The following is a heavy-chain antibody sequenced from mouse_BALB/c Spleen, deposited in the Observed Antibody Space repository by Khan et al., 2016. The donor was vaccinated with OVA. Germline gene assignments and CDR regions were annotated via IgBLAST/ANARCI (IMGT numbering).Heavy chain of an antibody. J-gene: IGHJ3*01. V-gene: IGHV1-9*01. CDR3: ARGNYYGSTSWFGY. CDR2: ILPGSNIT. D-gene: IGHD1-1*01. Sequence: VELVESGAELMKPGASVKISCKASGYTFSSYWIEWVKQRPGHGLEWIGEILPGSNITNYNERFKDKATFTADTSSNTAYMQLSSLTSEDSAIYYCARGNYYGSTSWFGYWGQGTLVTGSA. CDR1: GYTFSSYW.